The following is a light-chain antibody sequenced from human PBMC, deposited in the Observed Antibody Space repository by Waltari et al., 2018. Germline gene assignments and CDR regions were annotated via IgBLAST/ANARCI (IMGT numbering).Light chain of an antibody. CDR2: EGS. CDR1: QSLLSSYGKAY. V-gene: IGKV2-29*03. CDR3: MQATHRPLT. Sequence: DVVMTQTPLSLSVTPGQPASISCKSSQSLLSSYGKAYLYWYLQRPGQSPQLLIYEGSSRFSGVPDRFSGSGSETEFTLKISRVEAEDVGIYYCMQATHRPLTVGGGTMVDIK. J-gene: IGKJ4*01.